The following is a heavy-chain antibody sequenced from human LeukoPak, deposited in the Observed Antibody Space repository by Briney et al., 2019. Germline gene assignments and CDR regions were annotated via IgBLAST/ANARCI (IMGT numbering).Heavy chain of an antibody. CDR1: GGSFSGYY. Sequence: SETLSLTCAVYGGSFSGYYWSWIRQPPGKGPEWIGEINHSGSTNYNPSLKSRVTISVDTSKNQFSLKLSSVTAADTAVYYCARGQRIQLWSWGRFDPWGQGTLVTVSS. D-gene: IGHD5-18*01. J-gene: IGHJ5*02. CDR3: ARGQRIQLWSWGRFDP. V-gene: IGHV4-34*01. CDR2: INHSGST.